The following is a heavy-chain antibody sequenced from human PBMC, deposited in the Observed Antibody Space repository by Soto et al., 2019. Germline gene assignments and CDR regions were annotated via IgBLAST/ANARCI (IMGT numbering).Heavy chain of an antibody. J-gene: IGHJ5*02. CDR1: GYTFTSYD. CDR2: MNPNSGNT. CDR3: ARVKSYDILTGYSTWFDP. V-gene: IGHV1-8*01. Sequence: ASVKVSCKASGYTFTSYDINWVRQATGQGLEWMGWMNPNSGNTGYAQNFQGRVTMTRNTSISTAYMELSSLRSEDTAVYYCARVKSYDILTGYSTWFDPWGKGTLVTVSS. D-gene: IGHD3-9*01.